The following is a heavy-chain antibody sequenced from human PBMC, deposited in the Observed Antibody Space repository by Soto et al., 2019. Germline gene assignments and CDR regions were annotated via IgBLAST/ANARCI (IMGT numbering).Heavy chain of an antibody. Sequence: EVQLVESGGGLVKPGGSLRLSCAASGFTFSSYSMNWVRQAPGKGLEWVSSISSSSSYIYYADSVKGRFTISRDNAKSSLYLQMNSLRAEDTAVYYCAREHFKIVGWLRLSQRGMDVWGQGTTVTVSS. D-gene: IGHD5-12*01. V-gene: IGHV3-21*01. CDR2: ISSSSSYI. CDR3: AREHFKIVGWLRLSQRGMDV. J-gene: IGHJ6*02. CDR1: GFTFSSYS.